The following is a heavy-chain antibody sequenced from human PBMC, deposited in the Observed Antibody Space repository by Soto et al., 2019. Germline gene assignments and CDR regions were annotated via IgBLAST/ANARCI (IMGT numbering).Heavy chain of an antibody. J-gene: IGHJ4*01. CDR2: IHSRSHS. D-gene: IGHD3-3*01. V-gene: IGHV4-59*08. CDR1: GGSMNNNY. CDR3: ARHNPASTVFGRVISLRY. Sequence: SETLSLTCTVSGGSMNNNYWSWIRQPPGKGQKKIAWIHSRSHSYSNPSLRSRVTISINTSKSQFSLRLSSVSAADTAVYFFARHNPASTVFGRVISLRYWGHGTLVTVSS.